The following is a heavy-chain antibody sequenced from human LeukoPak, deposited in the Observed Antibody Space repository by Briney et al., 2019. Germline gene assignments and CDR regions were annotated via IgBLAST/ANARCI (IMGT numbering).Heavy chain of an antibody. J-gene: IGHJ4*02. CDR1: GGSISSSSYY. V-gene: IGHV4-39*07. CDR3: ARVFSVGTGYSSGPFDY. CDR2: IYYSGST. D-gene: IGHD6-19*01. Sequence: SETLSLTCTVSGGSISSSSYYWGWIRQPPGKGLEWIGSIYYSGSTYYNPSLKSRVTISVDTSKNQFSLKLSSVTAADTAVYYCARVFSVGTGYSSGPFDYWGQGTLVTVSS.